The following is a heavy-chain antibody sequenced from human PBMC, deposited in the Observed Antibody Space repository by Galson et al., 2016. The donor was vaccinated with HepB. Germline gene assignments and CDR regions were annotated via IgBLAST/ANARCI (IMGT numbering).Heavy chain of an antibody. V-gene: IGHV3-11*06. Sequence: SLRLSCAASGFSFSDHYMSWIRQAPGKGLEWISFISGSGSYTNYADSVKGRITISRDNAKNSLYLQINSLRAEDTAVYYCARVPRGGDRVFDIWGQGTMVTVSA. CDR3: ARVPRGGDRVFDI. CDR1: GFSFSDHY. J-gene: IGHJ3*02. CDR2: ISGSGSYT. D-gene: IGHD3-16*01.